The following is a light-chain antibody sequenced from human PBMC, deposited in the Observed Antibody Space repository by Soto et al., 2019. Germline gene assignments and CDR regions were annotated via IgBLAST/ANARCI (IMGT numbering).Light chain of an antibody. CDR2: GAS. J-gene: IGKJ2*01. CDR1: QSVSSSY. CDR3: QQYGSSPPYT. V-gene: IGKV3-20*01. Sequence: EIVLTQSPGTLSLSPGEGVILSCRASQSVSSSYLAWYQQKPGQAPRLLIYGASSRATGIPDRFSGSGSGTDFTLTISRLEPEDFAVYYCQQYGSSPPYTFGQGTKLEIK.